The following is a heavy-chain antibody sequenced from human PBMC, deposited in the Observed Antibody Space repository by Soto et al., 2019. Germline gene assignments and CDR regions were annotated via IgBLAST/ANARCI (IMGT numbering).Heavy chain of an antibody. CDR1: GGSFSGNY. CDR3: ARPNGDYDNYFDY. CDR2: INHGGRT. V-gene: IGHV4-34*01. J-gene: IGHJ4*02. Sequence: SETLSLTCAVYGGSFSGNYWTWIRQPPGKGLEWIGEINHGGRTHYNPSLKSRVTISVDTSKNQFSLKLSSVTAADTAVYYCARPNGDYDNYFDYWGQGTLVTVSS. D-gene: IGHD4-17*01.